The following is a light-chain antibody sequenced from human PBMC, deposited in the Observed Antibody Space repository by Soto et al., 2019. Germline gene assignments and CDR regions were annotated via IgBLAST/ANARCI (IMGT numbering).Light chain of an antibody. CDR2: RNN. V-gene: IGLV1-47*01. J-gene: IGLJ3*02. CDR1: TSNVGSNY. CDR3: AAWDASLTNWV. Sequence: QAVVTQPPSASGTPGQRVTISCFGSTSNVGSNYVNWFQQFPGTAPKLLLYRNNQRPSGVPDRFSGSKSGTSASLAISGLRSEDEADYYCAAWDASLTNWVFGGGTKVTVL.